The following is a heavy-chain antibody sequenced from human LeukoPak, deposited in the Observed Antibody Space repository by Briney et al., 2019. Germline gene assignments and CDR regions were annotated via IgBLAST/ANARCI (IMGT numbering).Heavy chain of an antibody. Sequence: GGSLRLSCAASGFNFRSSAMSWVRQAPGKGLEWVSSISSSSSYIYYADSVKGRFTISRDNSKNTLYLQMNSLRAEDTAVYYCAKARFDPWGQGTLVTVSS. J-gene: IGHJ5*02. V-gene: IGHV3-21*04. CDR2: ISSSSSYI. CDR3: AKARFDP. CDR1: GFNFRSSA.